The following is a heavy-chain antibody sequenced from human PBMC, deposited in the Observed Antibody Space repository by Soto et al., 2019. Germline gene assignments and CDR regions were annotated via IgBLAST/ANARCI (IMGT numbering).Heavy chain of an antibody. Sequence: QVQLQQWGAGLLKPSGTLSLTCAGYGGSFSGYYWSWIRQPPGKGLEWIGEINHSGSTNYNPSLKSRVTISVDTSKNQFSLKLSSVTAADTAVYYCARGGRRGSSTYWGQGTLVTVSS. CDR2: INHSGST. V-gene: IGHV4-34*01. J-gene: IGHJ4*02. D-gene: IGHD2-2*01. CDR1: GGSFSGYY. CDR3: ARGGRRGSSTY.